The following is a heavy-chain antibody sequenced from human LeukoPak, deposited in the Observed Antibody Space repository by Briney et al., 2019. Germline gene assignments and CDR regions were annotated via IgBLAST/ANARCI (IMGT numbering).Heavy chain of an antibody. CDR1: GFTFSSNA. CDR3: ARETRTIDY. Sequence: GGSLRLSCAASGFTFSSNAMNWVRQAPGRGLEWVAIISYDGIYKYYADSVKGRFTISRDNSKNTLYLQMNSLRAEDTAVYYCARETRTIDYWGQGTLVTVSS. J-gene: IGHJ4*02. CDR2: ISYDGIYK. V-gene: IGHV3-30*14. D-gene: IGHD2-8*01.